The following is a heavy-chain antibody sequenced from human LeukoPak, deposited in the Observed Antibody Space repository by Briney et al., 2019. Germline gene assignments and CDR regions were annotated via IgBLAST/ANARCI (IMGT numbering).Heavy chain of an antibody. CDR2: IYYSGST. J-gene: IGHJ5*02. CDR1: GGSISSYY. CDR3: ARVIVPAAISEAWFDP. D-gene: IGHD2-2*02. Sequence: SETLSLTCTVSGGSISSYYWSWIRQPPRKGLEWIGYIYYSGSTNYNPSLKSRVTISVDTSKNQFSLKLSSVTAADTAVYYCARVIVPAAISEAWFDPWGQGTLVTVSS. V-gene: IGHV4-59*01.